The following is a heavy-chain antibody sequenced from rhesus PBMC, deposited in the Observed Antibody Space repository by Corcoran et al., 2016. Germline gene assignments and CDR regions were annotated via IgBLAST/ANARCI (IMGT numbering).Heavy chain of an antibody. D-gene: IGHD5-30*01. Sequence: QLQLQESGPGLVKPSETLSVTCAVSGGSISSSYWSWIRQAPGKGLEWIGYIYGSGSSTNYNPSLKSRVTLSVDTSKNPLSLKLSSVTTADTAVYYCARDLDTAGTVFDYWGQGVLVTVSS. V-gene: IGHV4-169*02. CDR1: GGSISSSY. CDR2: IYGSGSST. J-gene: IGHJ4*01. CDR3: ARDLDTAGTVFDY.